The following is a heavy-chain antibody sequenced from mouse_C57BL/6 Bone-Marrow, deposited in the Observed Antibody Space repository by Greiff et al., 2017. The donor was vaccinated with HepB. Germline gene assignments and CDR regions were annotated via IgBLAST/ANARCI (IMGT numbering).Heavy chain of an antibody. CDR1: GYTFTSYG. CDR2: IYPRSGNT. V-gene: IGHV1-81*01. J-gene: IGHJ4*01. Sequence: VQLQQSGPELVKPGASVKLSCKASGYTFTSYGISWVKQRTGQGLEWIGEIYPRSGNTYYNEKFKGKATLTADKSSSTAYMELRSLTSEDSAVYFCAFTDYWGQGTSVTVSS. CDR3: AFTDY. D-gene: IGHD1-1*01.